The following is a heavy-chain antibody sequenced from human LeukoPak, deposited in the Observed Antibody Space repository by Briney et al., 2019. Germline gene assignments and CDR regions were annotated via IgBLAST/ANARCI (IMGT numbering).Heavy chain of an antibody. CDR3: ARGLVGASGYYYYGMDV. CDR1: GFTFSTYT. J-gene: IGHJ6*02. CDR2: TRNKANSYTT. V-gene: IGHV3-72*01. Sequence: PGGSLRLSCAASGFTFSTYTMNWVRQAPGKGLEWVGRTRNKANSYTTEYAASVKGRFTISRDDSKNSLYLQMNSLKTEDTAVYYCARGLVGASGYYYYGMDVWGQGTTVTVSS. D-gene: IGHD1-26*01.